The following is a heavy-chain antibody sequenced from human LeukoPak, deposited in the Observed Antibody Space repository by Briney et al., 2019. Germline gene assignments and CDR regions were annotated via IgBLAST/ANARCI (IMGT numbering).Heavy chain of an antibody. J-gene: IGHJ4*02. V-gene: IGHV3-21*01. CDR3: AGYGSGSF. CDR2: ISSSSSYI. Sequence: GGSLRLSCAASGFTFSNYGMNWVRQTPEKGLEWVSSISSSSSYIYYADSVKGRFTISRDNAKNSLYLQMNSLRAEDTAIYYCAGYGSGSFWGQGTLVTVSS. D-gene: IGHD3-10*01. CDR1: GFTFSNYG.